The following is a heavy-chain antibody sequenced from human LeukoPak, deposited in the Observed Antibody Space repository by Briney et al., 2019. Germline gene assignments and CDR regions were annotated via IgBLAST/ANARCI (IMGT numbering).Heavy chain of an antibody. D-gene: IGHD3-9*01. J-gene: IGHJ4*02. CDR3: AREGYDILTGYRNYFDY. Sequence: QVQLQESGPGLVKPSETLSLTCTVSGGSISSYYWSWIRQPPGTGQEWIVYIYYSGSTNYNPSLKSRVTISVDTSKNQFSLKLSSVTAADTAVYYCAREGYDILTGYRNYFDYWGQGTLVTVSS. CDR1: GGSISSYY. V-gene: IGHV4-59*01. CDR2: IYYSGST.